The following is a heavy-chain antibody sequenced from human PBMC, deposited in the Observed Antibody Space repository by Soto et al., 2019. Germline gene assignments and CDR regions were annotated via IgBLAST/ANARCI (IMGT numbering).Heavy chain of an antibody. CDR3: ARGYYSGSNPSSFDY. CDR2: IIPMFGTP. D-gene: IGHD1-26*01. J-gene: IGHJ4*02. CDR1: GGTFSKYA. Sequence: QVQLVQSGAELKKPGSSVKVSCKASGGTFSKYAISWVRQAPGQGLEWLGGIIPMFGTPNYAQKFQGRVTISADESTTTAYLELSSLRSEDTAVYFCARGYYSGSNPSSFDYWGQGTLVAVSS. V-gene: IGHV1-69*01.